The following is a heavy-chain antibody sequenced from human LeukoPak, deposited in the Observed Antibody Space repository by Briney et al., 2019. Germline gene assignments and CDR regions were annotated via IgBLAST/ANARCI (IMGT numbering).Heavy chain of an antibody. V-gene: IGHV4-39*07. CDR3: ARAVVPAATTPFDY. Sequence: SETLSLTCTVSGGSISSSSYYWGWICQPPGKGLEWIGSIYYSGSTYYNPSLKSRVTISVDTSKNQFSLKLSSVTAADTAVYYCARAVVPAATTPFDYWGQGTLVTVSS. J-gene: IGHJ4*02. D-gene: IGHD2-2*01. CDR2: IYYSGST. CDR1: GGSISSSSYY.